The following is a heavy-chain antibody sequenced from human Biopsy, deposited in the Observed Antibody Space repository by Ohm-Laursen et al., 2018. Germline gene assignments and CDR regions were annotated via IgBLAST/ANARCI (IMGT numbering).Heavy chain of an antibody. D-gene: IGHD5-12*01. CDR2: IYYDGIT. CDR3: ARVAGGYAYYYGMDV. J-gene: IGHJ6*02. Sequence: SETLSLTCAVSGYSVTNDYYWGWIRQPPGKGLEWIGNIYYDGITYYNPSLKSRVAMSVDPSKNQFSLRLTSETAADTAVYYCARVAGGYAYYYGMDVWGQGTTVIVSS. V-gene: IGHV4-38-2*01. CDR1: GYSVTNDYY.